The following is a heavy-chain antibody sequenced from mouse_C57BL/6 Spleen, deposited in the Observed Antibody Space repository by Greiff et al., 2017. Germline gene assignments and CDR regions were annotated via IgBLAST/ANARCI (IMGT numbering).Heavy chain of an antibody. Sequence: VHVKQSGPELVKPGASVKIPCKASGYTFTDYNMDWVKQSHGKSLEWIGDINPNNGGTIYNQKFKGKATLTVDKSSSTAYMELRSLTSEDTAVYYCARRGTVVARGFDYWGQGTTLTVSS. CDR3: ARRGTVVARGFDY. D-gene: IGHD1-1*01. J-gene: IGHJ2*01. CDR2: INPNNGGT. CDR1: GYTFTDYN. V-gene: IGHV1-18*01.